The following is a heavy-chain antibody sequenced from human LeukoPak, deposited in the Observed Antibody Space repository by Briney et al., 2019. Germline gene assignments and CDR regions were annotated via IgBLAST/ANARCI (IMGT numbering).Heavy chain of an antibody. CDR1: GGSISSGGYS. D-gene: IGHD6-13*01. J-gene: IGHJ1*01. CDR2: IYHSGST. Sequence: PSETLSLTCAVSGGSISSGGYSWRWIRQPPGKGLEWIGYIYHSGSTYYNPSLKSRVTISVDRSKNQLSLKLSSVTAADTAVYYCACIAEAGTVEYFQHWGQGTLVTVSS. V-gene: IGHV4-30-2*01. CDR3: ACIAEAGTVEYFQH.